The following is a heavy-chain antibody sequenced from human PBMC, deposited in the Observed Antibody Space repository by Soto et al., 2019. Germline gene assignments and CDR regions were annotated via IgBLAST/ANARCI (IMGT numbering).Heavy chain of an antibody. J-gene: IGHJ4*02. CDR3: ASECPPSSN. D-gene: IGHD6-6*01. CDR1: GYTFTSYY. Sequence: QVQLVQSGAEVKKPGASVRVSCKASGYTFTSYYSSWVRQAPGRGLEWMGWISGDNGNTNYAQKPKGRVTITTDTSTSTAYMELWSLRPADTAVYYCASECPPSSNWGQGTMVTVSS. V-gene: IGHV1-18*01. CDR2: ISGDNGNT.